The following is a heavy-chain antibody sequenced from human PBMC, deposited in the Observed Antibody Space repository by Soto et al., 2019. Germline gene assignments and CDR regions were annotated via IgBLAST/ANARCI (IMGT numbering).Heavy chain of an antibody. J-gene: IGHJ6*02. V-gene: IGHV3-30-3*01. CDR1: GFTFSSYA. Sequence: QVQLVESGGGVVQPGRSLRLSCAASGFTFSSYAMHWVRQAPGKGLEWVAVISYDGSNKYYADSVKGRFTISRDNSKNTLYLQMNCLRAEDTAVYYCARDRAAAQGYYYGMDFWCQGTTVTVSS. D-gene: IGHD6-13*01. CDR2: ISYDGSNK. CDR3: ARDRAAAQGYYYGMDF.